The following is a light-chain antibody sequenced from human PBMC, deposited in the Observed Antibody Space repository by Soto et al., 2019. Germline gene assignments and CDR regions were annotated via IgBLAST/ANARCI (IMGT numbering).Light chain of an antibody. Sequence: QSVLTQPPSVSAAPGQKVTISCSGSSSNIGNNYVSWYQQLPGTAPKLVIYDNNKRPSGVPDRFSGSKSGTSATLGITRLQTGDEADYYCGTWYSSLSAGVFGGGTKLTVL. CDR3: GTWYSSLSAGV. V-gene: IGLV1-51*01. CDR2: DNN. J-gene: IGLJ3*02. CDR1: SSNIGNNY.